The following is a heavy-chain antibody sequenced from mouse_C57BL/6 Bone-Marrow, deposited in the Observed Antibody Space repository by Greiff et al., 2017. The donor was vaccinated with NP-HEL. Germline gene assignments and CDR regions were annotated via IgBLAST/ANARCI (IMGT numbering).Heavy chain of an antibody. Sequence: EVQLQQSGAELVRPGASVKLSCTVSGFNIKDDYMHWVKQRPEQGLEWIGWIDPENGDTEYASKFQGKATITADHSSNTAYLQLSSLTSEDTAVYYGTTGGSSPYAMDYWGQGTAVTVSS. V-gene: IGHV14-4*01. CDR1: GFNIKDDY. J-gene: IGHJ4*01. D-gene: IGHD1-1*01. CDR3: TTGGSSPYAMDY. CDR2: IDPENGDT.